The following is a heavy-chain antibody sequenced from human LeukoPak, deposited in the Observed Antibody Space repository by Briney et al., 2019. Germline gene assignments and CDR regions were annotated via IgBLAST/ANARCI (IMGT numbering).Heavy chain of an antibody. Sequence: PGGSLRLSCAASGFTFSSYAMSWVRQAPGKGLERVSAISGSGGSTYYADSVKGRFTISRDNSKNTLYLQMNSLRAEDTAVYYCAKETNYDFWSGYSLDWGQGTLVTVSS. V-gene: IGHV3-23*01. CDR2: ISGSGGST. CDR1: GFTFSSYA. D-gene: IGHD3-3*01. CDR3: AKETNYDFWSGYSLD. J-gene: IGHJ4*02.